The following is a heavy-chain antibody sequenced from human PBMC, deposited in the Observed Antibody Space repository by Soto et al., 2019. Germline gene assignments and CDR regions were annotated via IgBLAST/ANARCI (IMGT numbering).Heavy chain of an antibody. D-gene: IGHD4-17*01. CDR2: ISSSSSYI. V-gene: IGHV3-21*01. Sequence: PGGSLRLSCAASGFTFSSYSMNWVRQAPGKGLEWVSSISSSSSYIYYADSVKGRFTISRDNAKNSLYLQMNSLRAEDTAVYYCARVMTTVTTRGYYYYYGMDVWGQGTTVTVSS. CDR3: ARVMTTVTTRGYYYYYGMDV. J-gene: IGHJ6*02. CDR1: GFTFSSYS.